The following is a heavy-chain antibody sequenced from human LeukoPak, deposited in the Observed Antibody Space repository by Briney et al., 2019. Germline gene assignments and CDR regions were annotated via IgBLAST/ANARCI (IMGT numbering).Heavy chain of an antibody. Sequence: SETLSLTCAVYGGSFSGYYWSWIRQPPGKGLEWIGEINHSGSTNYNPSLKSRVTISVDTSENQFSLKLSSVTAADTAVYYCARGEWELRLFDYWGQGTLITVSS. CDR1: GGSFSGYY. CDR3: ARGEWELRLFDY. V-gene: IGHV4-34*01. D-gene: IGHD1-26*01. J-gene: IGHJ4*02. CDR2: INHSGST.